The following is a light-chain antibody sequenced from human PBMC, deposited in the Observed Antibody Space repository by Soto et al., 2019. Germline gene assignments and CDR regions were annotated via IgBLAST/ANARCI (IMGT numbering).Light chain of an antibody. CDR3: QQSYSPLWT. V-gene: IGKV1-39*01. CDR2: DAS. J-gene: IGKJ1*01. Sequence: IQMTQSPASLSASVGDRVTIPCQASQDTGNYLNWFQQKPGKAPKLLIYDASNLETGVPSRFSGSGSGTDFTLTISSLQPEDFATYYCQQSYSPLWTFGQGTKVDIK. CDR1: QDTGNY.